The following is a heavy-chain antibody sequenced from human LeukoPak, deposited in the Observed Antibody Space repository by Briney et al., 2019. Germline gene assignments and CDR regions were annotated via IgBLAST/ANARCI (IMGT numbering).Heavy chain of an antibody. J-gene: IGHJ4*02. CDR3: ARFGADSFGYKYYFDY. Sequence: SETLSLTCAVSGGSISGYYWSWIRQPPGKGLEWIGYINNSGSTNYNASLESRVTISIDTAKNLFSLKLSSVTAADTAVYYCARFGADSFGYKYYFDYWGQGTLVTVSS. D-gene: IGHD3-22*01. CDR1: GGSISGYY. CDR2: INNSGST. V-gene: IGHV4-59*08.